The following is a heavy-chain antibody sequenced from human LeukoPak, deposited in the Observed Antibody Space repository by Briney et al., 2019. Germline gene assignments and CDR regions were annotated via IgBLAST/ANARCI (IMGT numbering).Heavy chain of an antibody. V-gene: IGHV4-59*06. D-gene: IGHD2-8*01. J-gene: IGHJ4*02. CDR1: GGSISSYY. Sequence: SETLSLTCTVSGGSISSYYWSWIRQHPGKGLEWIGNIYYSGSTYYNPSLKSRVTISVDTSKNQFSLKLSSVTAADTAVYYCARDLGTNGYFPNFDYWGQGTLVTVSS. CDR3: ARDLGTNGYFPNFDY. CDR2: IYYSGST.